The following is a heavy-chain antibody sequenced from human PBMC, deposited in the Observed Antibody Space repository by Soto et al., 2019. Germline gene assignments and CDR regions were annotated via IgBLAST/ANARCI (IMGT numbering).Heavy chain of an antibody. Sequence: GASVEVSCKASGYTFTSYGMRWVRQAPGQGLEWMGWISAYNGNTNYAQKLQGRVTMTTDTSTSTAYMELRSLRSDDTAVYYCARGTSTTLENWFDPWGQGTLVTVPS. J-gene: IGHJ5*02. D-gene: IGHD1-7*01. CDR2: ISAYNGNT. CDR1: GYTFTSYG. CDR3: ARGTSTTLENWFDP. V-gene: IGHV1-18*01.